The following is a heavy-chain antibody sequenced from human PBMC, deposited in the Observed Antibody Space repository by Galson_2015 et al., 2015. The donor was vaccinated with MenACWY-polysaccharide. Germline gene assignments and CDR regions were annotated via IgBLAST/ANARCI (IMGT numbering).Heavy chain of an antibody. CDR3: ARGPQGWLATKDYYYYGMDV. Sequence: SVKVSCKASGGTFSSYAISWVRQAPGQGLEWMGRIIPILGIANYAQKFQGRVTITADKSTSTAYMELSSLRSEDTAVYYCARGPQGWLATKDYYYYGMDVWGQGTTVTVSS. J-gene: IGHJ6*02. V-gene: IGHV1-69*04. CDR1: GGTFSSYA. D-gene: IGHD6-19*01. CDR2: IIPILGIA.